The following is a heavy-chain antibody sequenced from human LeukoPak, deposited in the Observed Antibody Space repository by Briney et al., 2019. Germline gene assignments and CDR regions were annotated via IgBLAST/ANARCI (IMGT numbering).Heavy chain of an antibody. J-gene: IGHJ4*02. CDR2: IYLSGRT. V-gene: IGHV4-59*08. Sequence: SETLSLTCTVSGGSISSYYWSWLRQSPGKGLEWIGHIYLSGRTTYNPSLGSRLTISADTSTSQLSLKLSSVTAADTAVYYCARHKPTGSYPLELWGQGTLVTVSS. CDR1: GGSISSYY. D-gene: IGHD3-10*01. CDR3: ARHKPTGSYPLEL.